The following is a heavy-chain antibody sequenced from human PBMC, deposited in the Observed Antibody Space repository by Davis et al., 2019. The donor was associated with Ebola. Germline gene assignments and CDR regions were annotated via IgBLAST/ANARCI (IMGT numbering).Heavy chain of an antibody. J-gene: IGHJ4*02. CDR3: ARHSYGYGVGY. Sequence: AASVTVSCKASAYTFTSYAMNWVRQAPGQGLEWMGWINTNTGNPTYAQGFTGRFVFSLDTSVSTAYLQISSLKAEDTAVYYCARHSYGYGVGYWGQGTLVTVSS. CDR1: AYTFTSYA. CDR2: INTNTGNP. V-gene: IGHV7-4-1*02. D-gene: IGHD5-18*01.